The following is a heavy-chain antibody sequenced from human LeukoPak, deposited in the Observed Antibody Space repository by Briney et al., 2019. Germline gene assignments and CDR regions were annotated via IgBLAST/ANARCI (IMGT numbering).Heavy chain of an antibody. CDR2: LSSGGTKT. V-gene: IGHV3-23*01. Sequence: PGVSLRLSCAASGFTFRNVAMSWARQAPGKGLEWVSGLSSGGTKTFYAPSVKGRFTISRDDSNSTVLLQMSSLRVEDTAIYYCAKDIEHFDSWGQGTLVIVSS. J-gene: IGHJ4*02. CDR1: GFTFRNVA. D-gene: IGHD2-15*01. CDR3: AKDIEHFDS.